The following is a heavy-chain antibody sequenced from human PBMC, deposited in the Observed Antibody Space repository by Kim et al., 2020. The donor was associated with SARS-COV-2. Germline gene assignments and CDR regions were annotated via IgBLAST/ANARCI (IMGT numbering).Heavy chain of an antibody. Sequence: ASVKVSCKASGYTFTGYYMHWVRQAPGQGLEWMGRINPNSGGTNYAQKFQGRVTMTRDTSISTAYMELSRLRSDDTAVYYCASQPYYDFWSGSPGYYGMDVWGQGTTVTVSS. CDR1: GYTFTGYY. CDR2: INPNSGGT. CDR3: ASQPYYDFWSGSPGYYGMDV. D-gene: IGHD3-3*01. V-gene: IGHV1-2*06. J-gene: IGHJ6*02.